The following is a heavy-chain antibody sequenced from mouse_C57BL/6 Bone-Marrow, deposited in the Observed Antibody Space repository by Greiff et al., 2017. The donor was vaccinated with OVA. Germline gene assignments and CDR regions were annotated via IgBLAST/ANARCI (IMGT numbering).Heavy chain of an antibody. J-gene: IGHJ3*01. D-gene: IGHD2-3*01. V-gene: IGHV5-16*01. CDR2: INYDGSST. CDR1: GFTFSDYY. CDR3: ARVYDGYYAWFAY. Sequence: EVQVVESEGGLVQPGSSMKLSCTASGFTFSDYYMAWVRQVPEKGLEWVANINYDGSSTYYLASLKSRFIISRDNAKNILYLQMSSLKSEDTATYYCARVYDGYYAWFAYWGQGTLVTVSA.